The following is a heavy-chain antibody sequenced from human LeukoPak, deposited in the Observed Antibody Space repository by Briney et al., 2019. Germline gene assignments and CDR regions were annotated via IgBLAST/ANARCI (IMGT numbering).Heavy chain of an antibody. Sequence: ASVKVSCKASGYTFTSYDINWVRQATGQGLEWMGWMNPNSGNTGYAQKFQGRVTMTRNTSISTAYMELSSLRSEDTAVYYCARADLAYYYDSSGYEWFNWFDPWGQGTLVTVSS. CDR2: MNPNSGNT. V-gene: IGHV1-8*01. D-gene: IGHD3-22*01. CDR3: ARADLAYYYDSSGYEWFNWFDP. J-gene: IGHJ5*02. CDR1: GYTFTSYD.